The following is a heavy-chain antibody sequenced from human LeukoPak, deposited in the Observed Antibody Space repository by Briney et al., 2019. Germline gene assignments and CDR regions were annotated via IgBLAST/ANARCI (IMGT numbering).Heavy chain of an antibody. J-gene: IGHJ4*02. D-gene: IGHD3-22*01. CDR1: AFTFSSYE. V-gene: IGHV3-48*03. CDR2: ISSSGSTI. CDR3: ARVITYYYDSSGETDY. Sequence: GGSMRLSCAASAFTFSSYEMNWVRQAPGKGLEWVSYISSSGSTIYYADSVKGRFTISRDNAKNSLYLQMNSLRAEDTAVYYCARVITYYYDSSGETDYWGQGTLVTVSS.